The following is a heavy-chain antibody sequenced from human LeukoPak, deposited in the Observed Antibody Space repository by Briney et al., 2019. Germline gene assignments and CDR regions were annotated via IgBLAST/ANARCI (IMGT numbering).Heavy chain of an antibody. Sequence: GGSLRLSCAASGFTFSTYWMSWVRQAPGKGLEWVANINQDGSDKYYVDSVEGRFTISRDNAKNSLYLQMNSLRAEDTAVYYCARPRYCSSGNCYSDYWGQGALVTVSS. CDR3: ARPRYCSSGNCYSDY. V-gene: IGHV3-7*01. CDR2: INQDGSDK. D-gene: IGHD2-15*01. CDR1: GFTFSTYW. J-gene: IGHJ4*02.